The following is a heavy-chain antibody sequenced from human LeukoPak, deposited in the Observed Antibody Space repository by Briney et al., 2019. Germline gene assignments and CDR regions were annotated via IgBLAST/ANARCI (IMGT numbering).Heavy chain of an antibody. CDR1: GYTFTNYD. J-gene: IGHJ3*02. Sequence: ASVTVSFKASGYTFTNYDINWVRQAPGQGLEWMGWMNPNSGNTGYAQELQGRVTMTRNSSISTAFMELSSLRSEDTAVYYCARGGTIYDSILEDAFDIWGQGTMVTVSS. V-gene: IGHV1-8*01. CDR3: ARGGTIYDSILEDAFDI. CDR2: MNPNSGNT. D-gene: IGHD3-22*01.